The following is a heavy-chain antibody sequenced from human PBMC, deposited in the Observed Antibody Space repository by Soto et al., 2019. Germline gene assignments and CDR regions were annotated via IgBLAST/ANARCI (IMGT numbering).Heavy chain of an antibody. D-gene: IGHD3-10*01. CDR1: GGSFSGYQ. CDR3: ARGLILWFGEFSRRGGYYYYMDV. Sequence: QVQLQQWGAGLLKPSETLSLTCAVYGGSFSGYQWTWIRQTPGKRLEWTGEINDSGNINYNPSLKSRVTILVDTPKKQISLKLSSVTAADTAVYYCARGLILWFGEFSRRGGYYYYMDVWGKGTTVTVSS. CDR2: INDSGNI. J-gene: IGHJ6*03. V-gene: IGHV4-34*01.